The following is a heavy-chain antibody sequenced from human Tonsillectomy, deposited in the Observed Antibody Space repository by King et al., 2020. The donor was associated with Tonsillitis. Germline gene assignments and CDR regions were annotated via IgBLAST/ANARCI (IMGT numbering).Heavy chain of an antibody. Sequence: QLQLQESGPRLVKPSGTLSLTCAVSGGSISSSNWWSWVRQPPGKGLEWLGKIYHGGGTSYNPSLESRVTISTDNSKNQFSLQLTSVTAADTAVYFCASQTGDSSRNYYYYMDVWGKGTTVTVSS. V-gene: IGHV4-4*02. CDR3: ASQTGDSSRNYYYYMDV. CDR1: GGSISSSNW. CDR2: IYHGGGT. D-gene: IGHD6-6*01. J-gene: IGHJ6*03.